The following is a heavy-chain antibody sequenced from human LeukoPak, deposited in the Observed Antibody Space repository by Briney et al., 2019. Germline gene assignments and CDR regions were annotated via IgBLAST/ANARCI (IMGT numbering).Heavy chain of an antibody. CDR3: ELRGGEGPFDY. V-gene: IGHV1-69*13. CDR2: IIPIFGTA. Sequence: ASVKVSCKASGGTFSSYAISWVRQAPGQGLEWMGGIIPIFGTANYAQKFQGRVTITADESTSTAYMELSSLRSEDTAVYYCELRGGEGPFDYWGQRTLVTVSS. CDR1: GGTFSSYA. J-gene: IGHJ4*02. D-gene: IGHD3-16*01.